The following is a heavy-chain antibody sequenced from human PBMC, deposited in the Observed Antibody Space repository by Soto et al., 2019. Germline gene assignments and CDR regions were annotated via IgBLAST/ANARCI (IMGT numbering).Heavy chain of an antibody. Sequence: PSETLSLTCPVSSASISSSNYYWAWIRQPPGKGLEWIGTIYYSGKTDYNSSLKSRVTISVDTSNNQFSLKLSSVTAADTAVYYCASSLWHYYYNAMDVWGQGTTVTVSS. CDR2: IYYSGKT. J-gene: IGHJ6*02. CDR3: ASSLWHYYYNAMDV. D-gene: IGHD2-21*01. CDR1: SASISSSNYY. V-gene: IGHV4-39*01.